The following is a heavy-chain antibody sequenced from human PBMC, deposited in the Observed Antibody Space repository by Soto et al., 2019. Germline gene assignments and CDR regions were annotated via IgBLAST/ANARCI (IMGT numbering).Heavy chain of an antibody. J-gene: IGHJ5*02. CDR1: GSSFSNAW. V-gene: IGHV3-15*01. Sequence: PGVSLRLSCAASGSSFSNAWMSWVRQASGKGLEWVGRGKSKSNGGTTDYAASVKGRFTISRDDSKNTLYLQMTSLNTVDTAVYYCTTLGFDPWGQRTLVTVSS. CDR3: TTLGFDP. CDR2: GKSKSNGGTT.